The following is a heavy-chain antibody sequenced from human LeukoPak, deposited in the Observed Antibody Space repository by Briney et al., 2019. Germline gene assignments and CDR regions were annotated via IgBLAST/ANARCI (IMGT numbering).Heavy chain of an antibody. Sequence: SETLSLTCTTSSGATSNYYWNLIRQPSGKGLEWIGYVHYSGSTRFNPSLKSRVTISVDTSNNQFSLKLSSETAADTAVYYCACSMSSDWNYYNAMDVWGQGTTVTVSS. CDR2: VHYSGST. CDR3: ACSMSSDWNYYNAMDV. D-gene: IGHD6-19*01. CDR1: SGATSNYY. V-gene: IGHV4-59*12. J-gene: IGHJ6*02.